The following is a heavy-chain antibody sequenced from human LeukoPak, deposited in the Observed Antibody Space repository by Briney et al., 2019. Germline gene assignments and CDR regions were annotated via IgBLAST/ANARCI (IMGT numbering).Heavy chain of an antibody. J-gene: IGHJ4*02. CDR1: GFPFRSFS. Sequence: GGSLRLTCVASGFPFRSFSMNWVRQAPGKGLEWVSSISSSSTYIYYADSVKGRFTISRDNAKNSLYLQMNSLRVEDTAVYYCARAEGSGSSFDYWGQGTLVTVSS. CDR2: ISSSSTYI. V-gene: IGHV3-21*01. D-gene: IGHD3-10*01. CDR3: ARAEGSGSSFDY.